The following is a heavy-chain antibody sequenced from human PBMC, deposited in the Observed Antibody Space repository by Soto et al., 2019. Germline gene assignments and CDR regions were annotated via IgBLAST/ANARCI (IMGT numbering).Heavy chain of an antibody. CDR2: ISADNGNT. CDR3: ARDPPPPYY. CDR1: GYTFASYA. Sequence: QVQLVQSGAEVKKPGASVKVSCKASGYTFASYAISWMRQAPGQGLEWMGWISADNGNTNYAQKLQGRVNMTTDTSPSPAYMELRSLRSDATAVYYCARDPPPPYYWGQGTLVTVSS. V-gene: IGHV1-18*01. J-gene: IGHJ4*02.